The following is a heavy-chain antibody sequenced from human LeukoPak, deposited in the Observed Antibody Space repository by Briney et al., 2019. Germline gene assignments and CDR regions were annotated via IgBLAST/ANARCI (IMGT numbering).Heavy chain of an antibody. D-gene: IGHD3-22*01. V-gene: IGHV1-18*01. J-gene: IGHJ4*02. CDR3: ARDYYYDGSAYYYAFDS. Sequence: ASVKVSCKASDYTFTRHGISWVRQAPGQGLEWMGWISAYHGNTNYAQKFQGRVTMTTDTSTTTAYMELRSLRSDDTAVYYCARDYYYDGSAYYYAFDSWGQGTLVTVSS. CDR2: ISAYHGNT. CDR1: DYTFTRHG.